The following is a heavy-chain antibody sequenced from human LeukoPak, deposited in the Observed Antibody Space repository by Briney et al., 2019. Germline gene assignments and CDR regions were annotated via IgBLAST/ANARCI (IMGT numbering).Heavy chain of an antibody. CDR1: GYTFTGYY. CDR3: ARDPGIAAAGLNWFDP. Sequence: ASVKVSCKASGYTFTGYYMHWVRQAPGQGLEWMGWIKPNSGGTNYAQKFQGRVTMTRDTSISTAYMELSRLRSEDTAVYYCARDPGIAAAGLNWFDPWGQGTLVTVSS. J-gene: IGHJ5*02. V-gene: IGHV1-2*02. CDR2: IKPNSGGT. D-gene: IGHD6-13*01.